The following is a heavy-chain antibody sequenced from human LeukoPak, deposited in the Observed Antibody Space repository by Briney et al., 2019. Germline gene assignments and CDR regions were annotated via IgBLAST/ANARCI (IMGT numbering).Heavy chain of an antibody. CDR1: GFPFSDYY. J-gene: IGHJ4*02. CDR3: AKTLRYFDWLRYYFDY. V-gene: IGHV3-11*01. Sequence: GGSLRLSCAASGFPFSDYYMSWIRQAPGKGLEWVSYISSSASSIYYADSVKGRFTISRDNSKNTLYLQMNSLRAEDTAVYYCAKTLRYFDWLRYYFDYWGQGTLVTVSS. CDR2: ISSSASSI. D-gene: IGHD3-9*01.